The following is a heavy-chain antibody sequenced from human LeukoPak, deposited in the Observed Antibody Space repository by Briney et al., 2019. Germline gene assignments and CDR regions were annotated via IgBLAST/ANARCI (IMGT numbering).Heavy chain of an antibody. Sequence: GGSLRLSCAASGFTFSDYWMNWVRQAPGKGLEWVANIKEDGSEKYYVDSVKGRFTISRDNAKNSLYLQMNSLRAEDAAVYYCARGSSNSFDYWGQGTLVTVSS. CDR1: GFTFSDYW. D-gene: IGHD2-2*01. J-gene: IGHJ4*02. CDR2: IKEDGSEK. CDR3: ARGSSNSFDY. V-gene: IGHV3-7*01.